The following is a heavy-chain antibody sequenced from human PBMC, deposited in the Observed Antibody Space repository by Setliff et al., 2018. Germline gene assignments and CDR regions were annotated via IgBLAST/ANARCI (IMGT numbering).Heavy chain of an antibody. CDR2: INHSGST. CDR3: ARVTGFLYMDV. D-gene: IGHD3-3*01. Sequence: SETLSLTCAVYGGSFSGHYWSWIRQPPGKGLEWIGEINHSGSTNYNPSLKSRVTMSVDTSKNQFSLQLSSVTAADTAVYYCARVTGFLYMDVWGKGTTVTVSS. CDR1: GGSFSGHY. J-gene: IGHJ6*03. V-gene: IGHV4-34*01.